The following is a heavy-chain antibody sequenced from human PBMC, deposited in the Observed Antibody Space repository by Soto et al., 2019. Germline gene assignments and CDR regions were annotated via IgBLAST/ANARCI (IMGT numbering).Heavy chain of an antibody. D-gene: IGHD6-13*01. Sequence: LWSRVAISIDASKNQFSLKLNSVTAADTAVYYCARDVAAAGVFDYRGQGILVTVSS. J-gene: IGHJ4*02. CDR3: ARDVAAAGVFDY. V-gene: IGHV4-59*01.